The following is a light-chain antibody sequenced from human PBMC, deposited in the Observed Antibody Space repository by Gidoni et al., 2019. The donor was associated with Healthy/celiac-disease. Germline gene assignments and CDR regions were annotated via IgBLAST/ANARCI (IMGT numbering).Light chain of an antibody. CDR2: SAS. CDR3: QQSYRTQGT. J-gene: IGKJ3*01. V-gene: IGKV1-39*01. Sequence: DIQMTLSPSSLSASVGDRVTITCRASQSIRSYLKWYQQKPGTAPKHQIYSASSLQRRVQSRFSGSGSGTDFTITISRLQPEVFANYYRQQSYRTQGTFGHGTKVDIK. CDR1: QSIRSY.